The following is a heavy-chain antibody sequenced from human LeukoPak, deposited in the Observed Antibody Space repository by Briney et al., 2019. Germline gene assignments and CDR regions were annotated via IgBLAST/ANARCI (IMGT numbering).Heavy chain of an antibody. J-gene: IGHJ4*02. Sequence: SETLSLTCTVSGGSITSSSYYWGWIRQPPGKGLEWIASIYYSGSTYYNPSLKSRVTISVDTSKNQFSLKLSSVTAADTAVYYCARSVPSGRWGQGTLVTVSS. CDR3: ARSVPSGR. CDR2: IYYSGST. V-gene: IGHV4-39*07. CDR1: GGSITSSSYY.